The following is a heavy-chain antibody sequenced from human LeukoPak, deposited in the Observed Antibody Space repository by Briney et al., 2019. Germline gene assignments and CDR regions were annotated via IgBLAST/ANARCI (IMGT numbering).Heavy chain of an antibody. CDR3: AREGRMAGYSYGYGHYYYYMDV. D-gene: IGHD5-18*01. V-gene: IGHV3-7*01. CDR1: GFTFSDYY. Sequence: PGGSLRLSCAASGFTFSDYYMSWIRQAPGKGLEWVANIKQDGSEKYYVDSVKGRFTISRDNAKNSLYLQMNSLRAEDTAVYYCAREGRMAGYSYGYGHYYYYMDVWGKGTTVTVSS. J-gene: IGHJ6*03. CDR2: IKQDGSEK.